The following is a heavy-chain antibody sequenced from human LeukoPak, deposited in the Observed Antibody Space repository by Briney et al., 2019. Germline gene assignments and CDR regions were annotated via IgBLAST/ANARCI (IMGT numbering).Heavy chain of an antibody. J-gene: IGHJ4*02. CDR3: AKDRPYYGSGSTPYY. CDR2: IRYDGSNK. CDR1: GFTFSSYG. V-gene: IGHV3-30*02. Sequence: GGSLRLSCAASGFTFSSYGMHWVRQAPGKGLEWVAFIRYDGSNKYYADSVKGRFTISRDKSKNTLYLQMNSLRAEDTAVYYCAKDRPYYGSGSTPYYWGQGTLVTVSS. D-gene: IGHD3-10*01.